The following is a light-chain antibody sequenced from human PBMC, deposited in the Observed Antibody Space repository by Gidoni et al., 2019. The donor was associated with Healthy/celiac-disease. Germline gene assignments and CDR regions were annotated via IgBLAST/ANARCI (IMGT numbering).Light chain of an antibody. V-gene: IGLV2-11*01. J-gene: IGLJ1*01. CDR1: SSDVGGYNY. Sequence: QSALTPPRSVSGSPGQSVTISCTGPSSDVGGYNYVSWDQQHPGKAPKLMIYDVSKRPSGVPDRFSGSKSGNTASLTISGLQAEDEADYYCCSYAGSYTLGVFGTGTKVTVL. CDR2: DVS. CDR3: CSYAGSYTLGV.